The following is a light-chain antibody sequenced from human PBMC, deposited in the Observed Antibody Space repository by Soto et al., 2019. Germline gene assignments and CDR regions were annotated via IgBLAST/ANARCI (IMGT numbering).Light chain of an antibody. CDR3: QQYYSIPPT. J-gene: IGKJ4*01. CDR2: WAS. CDR1: QSVLYSSNNKNY. V-gene: IGKV4-1*01. Sequence: DIVMTQSPDSLAVSLGERATINCKSSQSVLYSSNNKNYLAWYQQKPGQPPKLLIYWASTRESGVPDRISGSGSGTDVTLTISSLQAEDVAVYYCQQYYSIPPTFGGGTKVEIK.